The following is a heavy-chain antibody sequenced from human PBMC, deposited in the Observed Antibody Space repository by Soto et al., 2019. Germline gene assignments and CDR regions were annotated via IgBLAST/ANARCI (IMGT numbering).Heavy chain of an antibody. CDR3: ARVHYDFWSGYYFGPPRQDV. CDR2: IYYSGST. Sequence: SETLSLTCTVSGGSISSSSYYWGWIRQPPGKGLEWIGSIYYSGSTYYNPSLKSRVTISVDTSKNQFSLKLSSVTAADTAVYYCARVHYDFWSGYYFGPPRQDVWGQGTTVTVSS. CDR1: GGSISSSSYY. J-gene: IGHJ6*02. V-gene: IGHV4-39*07. D-gene: IGHD3-3*01.